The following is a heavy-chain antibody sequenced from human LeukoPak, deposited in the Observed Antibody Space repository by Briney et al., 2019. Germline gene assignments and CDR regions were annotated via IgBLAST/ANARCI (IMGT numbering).Heavy chain of an antibody. CDR1: GGSISSSSFY. Sequence: KPSETLSLTCTVSGGSISSSSFYWGWIRQPPGKGLEWIGTIFYSGGTYYNPSLRSRVTMSVDTSKNQFSLRLSSVTAADTAVYYCARQGYISGQGFRNNWFDPWGQGSLVTVSS. CDR3: ARQGYISGQGFRNNWFDP. J-gene: IGHJ5*02. D-gene: IGHD6-19*01. CDR2: IFYSGGT. V-gene: IGHV4-39*01.